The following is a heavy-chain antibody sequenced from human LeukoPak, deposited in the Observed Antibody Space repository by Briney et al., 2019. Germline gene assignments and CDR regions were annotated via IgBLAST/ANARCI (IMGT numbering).Heavy chain of an antibody. J-gene: IGHJ4*02. Sequence: PGGSLRLSCAASGYTFGTYAMGWVRQAPGKGLEWLAGINGNGDYTYYADSVKGQFTISRDNSRNTLYLQMNSLRAGDTALYFCARESLGASRFDSWGQGTLVFVSS. CDR3: ARESLGASRFDS. CDR1: GYTFGTYA. CDR2: INGNGDYT. V-gene: IGHV3-23*01. D-gene: IGHD1-26*01.